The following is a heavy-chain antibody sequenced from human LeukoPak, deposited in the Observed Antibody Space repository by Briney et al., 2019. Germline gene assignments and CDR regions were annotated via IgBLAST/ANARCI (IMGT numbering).Heavy chain of an antibody. CDR3: AREGGYGSVDY. CDR1: GFTFSSYS. D-gene: IGHD5-12*01. J-gene: IGHJ4*02. Sequence: GGSLRLSCAASGFTFSSYSMNWVRQAPGKGLEWVSYISSSSSTIYYADSVKGRFTISRDNAKNSLYLQMNSLRAEDTAVYYCAREGGYGSVDYWGQGTLVTVSS. CDR2: ISSSSSTI. V-gene: IGHV3-48*04.